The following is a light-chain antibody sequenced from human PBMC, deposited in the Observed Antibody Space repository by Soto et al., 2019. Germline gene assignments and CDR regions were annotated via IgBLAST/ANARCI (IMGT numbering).Light chain of an antibody. Sequence: DIPMTQSPSTLSASVGDRVTITCRASQSISSWLAWYHQKPGKAPKLRIYKASSLESGVPSRFSGSGSGTEFTLTISSLQPDDFATYYCQQYNSYPHTFGQGTKLEIK. CDR3: QQYNSYPHT. V-gene: IGKV1-5*03. J-gene: IGKJ2*01. CDR1: QSISSW. CDR2: KAS.